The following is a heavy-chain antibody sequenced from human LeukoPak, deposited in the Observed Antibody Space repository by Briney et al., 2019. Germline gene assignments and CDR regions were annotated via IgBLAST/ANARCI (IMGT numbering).Heavy chain of an antibody. D-gene: IGHD5-24*01. Sequence: GGSLRLSCAASGFTFSDAWMNWIRQAPGKGLEWVANIKQDGSKKSYVDSVKGRFTISRDNAKNSLYLQMNSLRAEDTAIYYCTRVGYIDEGINYWGQGTLVTVSS. CDR2: IKQDGSKK. CDR3: TRVGYIDEGINY. J-gene: IGHJ4*02. CDR1: GFTFSDAW. V-gene: IGHV3-7*04.